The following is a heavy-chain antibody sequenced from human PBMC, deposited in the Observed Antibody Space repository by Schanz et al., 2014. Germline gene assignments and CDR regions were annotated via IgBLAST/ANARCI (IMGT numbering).Heavy chain of an antibody. Sequence: QVQLVESGGGVVQPGRSLRLSCAASGFTFSSYAVHWVRQAPDKGLVWVAVTSSDGSLKYYADSVKGRFTISRDHSKNTLYLQMNSLRAEDTAVYYCVKDLQRELLRDDHYYGMDVGGQGTTVTVSS. CDR3: VKDLQRELLRDDHYYGMDV. CDR2: TSSDGSLK. J-gene: IGHJ6*02. D-gene: IGHD1-26*01. CDR1: GFTFSSYA. V-gene: IGHV3-30*04.